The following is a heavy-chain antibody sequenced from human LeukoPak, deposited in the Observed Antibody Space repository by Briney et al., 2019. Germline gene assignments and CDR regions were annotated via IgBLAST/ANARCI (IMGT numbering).Heavy chain of an antibody. CDR3: AKEADYGDYLRYFDY. J-gene: IGHJ4*02. V-gene: IGHV3-9*01. D-gene: IGHD4-17*01. Sequence: GGSLRLSCAASGFTFDDYAMHWVRQAPGKGLEWVSGISWNSGSIGYADSVKGRLTISRDNAKNSLYLQMNSLRAEDTALYYCAKEADYGDYLRYFDYWGQGTLVTVSS. CDR1: GFTFDDYA. CDR2: ISWNSGSI.